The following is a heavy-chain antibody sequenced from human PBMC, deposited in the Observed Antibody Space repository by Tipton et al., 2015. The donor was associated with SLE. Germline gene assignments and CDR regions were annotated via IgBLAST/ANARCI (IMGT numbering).Heavy chain of an antibody. CDR2: IYYSGGT. D-gene: IGHD6-19*01. CDR1: GASINSNY. V-gene: IGHV4-59*01. CDR3: ARDAAVAGHFDY. J-gene: IGHJ4*02. Sequence: TLSLTCTVSGASINSNYWRWLRQPPGKGLEDIGYIYYSGGTNHNPSLNNRVTISVDRSNNQFSLKLSSVTPADTAVYYCARDAAVAGHFDYWGQGKLVTVSS.